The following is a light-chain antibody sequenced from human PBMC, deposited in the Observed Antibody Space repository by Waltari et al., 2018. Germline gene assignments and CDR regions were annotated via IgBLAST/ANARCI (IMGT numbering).Light chain of an antibody. J-gene: IGLJ2*01. CDR2: QDS. CDR3: QAWDSSTADVV. CDR1: KLGDKY. V-gene: IGLV3-1*01. Sequence: SYELTQPPSVSVSPGQTASITCSGDKLGDKYACWYQQKPGQSPVLVIYQDSKRPSGIPQPFSGSNSGTTATLTISGTPAMDEADYYCQAWDSSTADVVFGGGTKLTVL.